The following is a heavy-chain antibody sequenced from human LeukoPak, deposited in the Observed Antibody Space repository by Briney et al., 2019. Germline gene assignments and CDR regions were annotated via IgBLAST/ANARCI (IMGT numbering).Heavy chain of an antibody. D-gene: IGHD5-12*01. CDR1: GGTFISYA. CDR2: IIPIFGTA. CDR3: ARDPGYSGYDRSSYYYYGMDV. J-gene: IGHJ6*02. V-gene: IGHV1-69*01. Sequence: ASVKVSCKASGGTFISYAISWVRQAPGQGLEWMGGIIPIFGTANYAQKFQGRVTITADESTSTAYMELSSLRSEDTAVYYCARDPGYSGYDRSSYYYYGMDVWGQGTTVTVSS.